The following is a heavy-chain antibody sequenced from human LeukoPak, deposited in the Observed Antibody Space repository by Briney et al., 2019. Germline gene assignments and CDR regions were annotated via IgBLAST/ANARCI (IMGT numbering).Heavy chain of an antibody. CDR1: GGSINSYY. V-gene: IGHV4-30-4*08. Sequence: SETLSLTCTVSGGSINSYYWSWIRQPPGKGLEWIGYIYYSGSTYYNPSLKSRVTISADTSKNQFSLKLTSVTAADTAVYYCARDHSGDYFDYWGQGTPVTVSS. CDR2: IYYSGST. J-gene: IGHJ4*02. CDR3: ARDHSGDYFDY. D-gene: IGHD2-21*01.